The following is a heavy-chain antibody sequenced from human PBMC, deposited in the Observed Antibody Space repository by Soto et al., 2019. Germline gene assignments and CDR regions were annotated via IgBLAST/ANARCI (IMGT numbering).Heavy chain of an antibody. CDR1: GGSISSGGYY. CDR2: IYYSGST. J-gene: IGHJ6*02. CDR3: AREVCSGGSCYSRYYYGMDV. Sequence: SETLSLTCTVSGGSISSGGYYWSWIRQHPGKGLEWIGYIYYSGSTYYNPSLKSRVTISVDTSKNQFSLKLSSVTAADTAVYYCAREVCSGGSCYSRYYYGMDVWGQGTTVTVSS. D-gene: IGHD2-15*01. V-gene: IGHV4-31*03.